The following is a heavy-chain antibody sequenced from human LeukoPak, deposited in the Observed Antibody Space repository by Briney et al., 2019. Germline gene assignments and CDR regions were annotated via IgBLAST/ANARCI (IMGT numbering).Heavy chain of an antibody. CDR3: ARHYVQLERQSYYMDV. J-gene: IGHJ6*03. CDR2: MNPNSGNT. V-gene: IGHV1-8*03. D-gene: IGHD1-1*01. CDR1: GYTFTSYD. Sequence: ASVKVSCKASGYTFTSYDINWVRQATGQGLEWMGWMNPNSGNTGYAQKFQGRVTITRNTSISTAYMELSSLRSEDTAVYYCARHYVQLERQSYYMDVWGKGTTVTIS.